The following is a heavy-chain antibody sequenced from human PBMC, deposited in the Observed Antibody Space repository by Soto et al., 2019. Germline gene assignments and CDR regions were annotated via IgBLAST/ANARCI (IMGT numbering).Heavy chain of an antibody. V-gene: IGHV4-59*01. CDR1: GGSTSSYY. D-gene: IGHD2-15*01. CDR3: ARDYRRYCSGGSCYSYYYYGMDV. J-gene: IGHJ6*02. Sequence: PSETLSLTCTVSGGSTSSYYWSWIRQSPGKGLEWIGHIYYSGSTNYNPSLKSRVTISVDTSKNQFSLKLSSVTAADTAVYYCARDYRRYCSGGSCYSYYYYGMDVWGQGTTVTVSS. CDR2: IYYSGST.